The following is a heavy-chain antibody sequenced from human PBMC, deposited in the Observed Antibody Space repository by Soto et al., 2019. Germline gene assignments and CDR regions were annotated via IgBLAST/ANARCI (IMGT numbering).Heavy chain of an antibody. CDR3: AKIGQIGNWFFDY. D-gene: IGHD1-1*01. V-gene: IGHV3-23*01. Sequence: EVQLLESGGDLVQPGGSLRVSCAASGFMFSSHGMSWVRQAPGKGLEWVSSISSGGDLTYYADSVKGRFTVSRDNLKNTLSLQMDSLRAEDTATYXCAKIGQIGNWFFDYCGQGTLVTVSS. CDR2: ISSGGDLT. J-gene: IGHJ4*02. CDR1: GFMFSSHG.